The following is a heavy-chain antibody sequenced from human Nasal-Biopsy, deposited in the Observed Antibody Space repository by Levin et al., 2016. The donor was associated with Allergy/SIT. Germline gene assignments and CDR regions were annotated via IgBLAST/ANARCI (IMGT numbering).Heavy chain of an antibody. J-gene: IGHJ4*02. Sequence: ASSEGLLQGFRLHFYQLWHQLGATGPWTRASVDGVGSEFTDGDTEYAQNVQDRLIMTTDKSTSTAFMELRSLGFDDSALYYCARRGAPGSFTIDYWGQGTLVTVSS. CDR2: SEFTDGDT. CDR1: LHFYQLW. D-gene: IGHD1-26*01. V-gene: IGHV1-18*01. CDR3: ARRGAPGSFTIDY.